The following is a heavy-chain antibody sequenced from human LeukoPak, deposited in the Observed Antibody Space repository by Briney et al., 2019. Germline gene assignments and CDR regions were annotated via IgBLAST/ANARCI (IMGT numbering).Heavy chain of an antibody. Sequence: SETLSLTCTVSGGSISSYYWSWIRQPPGKGLEWIGYIYYSGSTNYNPSLKSRVTISVDTSKNQFSLKLSSVTAADTAVYYCARLPTITFFDYWGQGTLVTVSS. V-gene: IGHV4-59*08. D-gene: IGHD5-12*01. CDR2: IYYSGST. J-gene: IGHJ4*02. CDR1: GGSISSYY. CDR3: ARLPTITFFDY.